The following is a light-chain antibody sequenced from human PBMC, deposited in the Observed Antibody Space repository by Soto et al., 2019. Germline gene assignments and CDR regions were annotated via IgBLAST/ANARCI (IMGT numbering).Light chain of an antibody. CDR1: QGISNL. CDR2: TTS. J-gene: IGKJ5*01. Sequence: DIQLTQSPSSLSASVGDRVTITCRASQGISNLLAWHQQKPGKAPKSLIKTTSILQSGVPSRFSGSGSETHFTLTISGLQPEDFATYYCQQYSAYPRTFGQGTRLELK. V-gene: IGKV1-16*01. CDR3: QQYSAYPRT.